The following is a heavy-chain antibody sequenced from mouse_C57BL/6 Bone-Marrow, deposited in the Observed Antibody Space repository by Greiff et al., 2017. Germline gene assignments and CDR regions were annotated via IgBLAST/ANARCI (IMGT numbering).Heavy chain of an antibody. J-gene: IGHJ3*01. CDR2: ISSGGSYT. V-gene: IGHV5-6*01. CDR1: GFTFSSYG. D-gene: IGHD2-3*01. Sequence: EVQGVESGGDLVKPGGSLKLSCAASGFTFSSYGMSWVRQTPDKRLEWVATISSGGSYTYYPDSVKGRFTISRDNAKSTLYLQMSSLKSEDTAMYYCARHGMVTRAWFAYWGQGTLVTVSA. CDR3: ARHGMVTRAWFAY.